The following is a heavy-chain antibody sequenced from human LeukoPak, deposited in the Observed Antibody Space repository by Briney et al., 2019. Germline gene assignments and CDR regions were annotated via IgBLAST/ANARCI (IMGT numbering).Heavy chain of an antibody. J-gene: IGHJ4*02. V-gene: IGHV3-23*01. Sequence: QPGGSLRLSCAASGFTFDTYAINWVRRAPGKGLEWVSVISPSGDTTYYADFVKGRFTISRDNSKNTVYMQMSSLRAEDTAVYHCVANFDYWGQGAQVTVSS. CDR2: ISPSGDTT. CDR3: VANFDY. CDR1: GFTFDTYA.